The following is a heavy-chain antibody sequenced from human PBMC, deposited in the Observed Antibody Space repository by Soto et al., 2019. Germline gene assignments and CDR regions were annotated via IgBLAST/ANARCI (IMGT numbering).Heavy chain of an antibody. J-gene: IGHJ6*01. D-gene: IGHD6-13*01. Sequence: QVQLVESGGGVVQPGRSLRLSCAASGFTFSSYAMHWVRQAPGKGLEWVAVISYDGSNKYYADSVKGRFTISRDNSKNTLYLQMNSLRAEDTAVYYCARGMGIALVHYGMDVW. V-gene: IGHV3-30-3*01. CDR3: ARGMGIALVHYGMDV. CDR1: GFTFSSYA. CDR2: ISYDGSNK.